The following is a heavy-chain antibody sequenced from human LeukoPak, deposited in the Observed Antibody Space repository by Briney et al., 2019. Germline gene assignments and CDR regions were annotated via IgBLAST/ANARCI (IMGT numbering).Heavy chain of an antibody. CDR1: GFTFSTYA. Sequence: GGSLRLSCAASGFTFSTYAMHWVRQAPGKGLEYVSAISSNGGNTYYANSVKGRFTISRDNSKNTLHLQMGSLRAEDMAVYYCASAHTGYSSGWNDYWGQGTLVTVSS. CDR2: ISSNGGNT. D-gene: IGHD6-19*01. J-gene: IGHJ4*02. CDR3: ASAHTGYSSGWNDY. V-gene: IGHV3-64*01.